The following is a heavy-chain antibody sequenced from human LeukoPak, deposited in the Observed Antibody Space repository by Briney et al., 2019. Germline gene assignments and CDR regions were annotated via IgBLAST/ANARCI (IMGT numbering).Heavy chain of an antibody. V-gene: IGHV1-18*01. D-gene: IGHD3-10*01. CDR2: ISAYNGNT. CDR3: ARDLGYYASGTYARDYYYYMDV. Sequence: ASVKVSCKASGYTFTSFGISWVRQATGQKLTWMGWISAYNGNTDHAQKFQGRVTMTTDTSTSTAYMELRSLGSDDTAVYYCARDLGYYASGTYARDYYYYMDVWGKGTTVTVSS. J-gene: IGHJ6*03. CDR1: GYTFTSFG.